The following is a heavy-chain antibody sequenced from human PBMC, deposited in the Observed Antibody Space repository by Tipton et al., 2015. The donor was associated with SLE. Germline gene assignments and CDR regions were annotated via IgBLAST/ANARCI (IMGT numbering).Heavy chain of an antibody. CDR2: VRHSGST. CDR3: VREPGDY. CDR1: GYSISSGYY. Sequence: LRLSCTVSGYSISSGYYWGWIRQTPGKGPEWIGSVRHSGSTYYNPSLKSRVTISVDTSKNQFSLKLSSVTAADTAVYYCVREPGDYWGQGTLVTVSS. J-gene: IGHJ4*02. D-gene: IGHD1-14*01. V-gene: IGHV4-38-2*02.